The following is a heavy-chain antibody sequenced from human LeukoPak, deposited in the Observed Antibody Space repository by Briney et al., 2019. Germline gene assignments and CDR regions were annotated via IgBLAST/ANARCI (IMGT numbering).Heavy chain of an antibody. CDR2: ISAYNGNT. Sequence: ASVKVSCKASGYTLISYGINWVRQAPGQGLEWMGWISAYNGNTNYAQRLQGRVTMTTDTSTSTAYMELRSLRSDDTAVYYCASQGSDFDYWGQGTLVTVSS. V-gene: IGHV1-18*01. CDR3: ASQGSDFDY. CDR1: GYTLISYG. J-gene: IGHJ4*02.